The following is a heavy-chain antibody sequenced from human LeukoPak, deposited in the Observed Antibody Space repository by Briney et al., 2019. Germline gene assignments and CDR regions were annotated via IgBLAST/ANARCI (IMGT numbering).Heavy chain of an antibody. CDR1: GFTFSDYW. V-gene: IGHV3-7*01. CDR3: ARDRGYNY. Sequence: GGSLRLSCVAPGFTFSDYWMSWVRQAPGKGLEWVANIKQDGSEKYYVDSVKGRFTISRDNAKKSLYLQMNSLRAEDTAVYYCARDRGYNYWGQGTLVTVSS. CDR2: IKQDGSEK. D-gene: IGHD5-12*01. J-gene: IGHJ4*02.